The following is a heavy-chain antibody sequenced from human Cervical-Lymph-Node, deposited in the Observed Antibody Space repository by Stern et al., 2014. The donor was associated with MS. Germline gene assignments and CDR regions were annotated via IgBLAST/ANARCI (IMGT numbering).Heavy chain of an antibody. V-gene: IGHV3-21*01. CDR1: GFAFSSYS. D-gene: IGHD3-10*01. CDR2: IHSSSSYI. Sequence: EVQLEESGGGLVKPGGSLRLSCAASGFAFSSYSMNWVRQAPGKGLEWVSFIHSSSSYIYYADSVRGRFTISRDNANNSLYLQANSLRAEDTAVYYCARDRVGRRDFDYWGQGTLVTVSS. CDR3: ARDRVGRRDFDY. J-gene: IGHJ4*02.